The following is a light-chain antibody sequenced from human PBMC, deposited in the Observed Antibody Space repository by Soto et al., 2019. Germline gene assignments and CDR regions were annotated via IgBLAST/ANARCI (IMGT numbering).Light chain of an antibody. Sequence: QSALTQPASVSGSPGQSNTISCTGTSSDVGGYNAVSWYQQHPGKAPKLMIYDVTNRPSGASNRFSGSKSGNTASLTISGLQAEDEADYYCGSYATGGAYVFGTGTKLTVL. CDR2: DVT. J-gene: IGLJ1*01. V-gene: IGLV2-14*01. CDR3: GSYATGGAYV. CDR1: SSDVGGYNA.